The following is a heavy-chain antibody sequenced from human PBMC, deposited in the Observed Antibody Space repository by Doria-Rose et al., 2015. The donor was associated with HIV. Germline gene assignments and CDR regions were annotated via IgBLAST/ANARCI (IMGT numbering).Heavy chain of an antibody. CDR1: GVSLSSPGMG. Sequence: QESGPVLVKPTETLTLTCIVSGVSLSSPGMGVSWIRQPPGKALEWLANNFSDDERSYKTSLKSRLTISRGTSKSQVVLTMTDMDPVDTATYYCARIKSSRWYHKYYVDFWGQGTLVIVSA. J-gene: IGHJ4*02. CDR3: ARIKSSRWYHKYYVDF. D-gene: IGHD6-13*01. CDR2: NFSDDER. V-gene: IGHV2-26*01.